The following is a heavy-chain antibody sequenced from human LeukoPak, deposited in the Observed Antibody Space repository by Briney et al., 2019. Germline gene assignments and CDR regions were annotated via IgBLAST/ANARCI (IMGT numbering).Heavy chain of an antibody. CDR2: INHSGSN. CDR3: ARYTIFGVVRYAFDI. J-gene: IGHJ3*02. D-gene: IGHD3-3*01. CDR1: GGTFSGYY. Sequence: TSETLSLTCAVYGGTFSGYYWSWIRQPPGKGLEWIREINHSGSNNYNPSLKSRVTISVDTSKNQFSLKLSSVTAADTAVYYWARYTIFGVVRYAFDIWGQGTMVTVSS. V-gene: IGHV4-34*01.